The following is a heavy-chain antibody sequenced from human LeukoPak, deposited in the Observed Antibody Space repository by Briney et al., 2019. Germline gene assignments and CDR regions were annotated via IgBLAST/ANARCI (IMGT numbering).Heavy chain of an antibody. CDR3: AKDHLPNVEMATIVNY. J-gene: IGHJ4*02. Sequence: GGSLRLSCAASGFTFSSYSMNWVRQAPGKGLEWVSAISGSGGSTYYADSVKGRFTISRDNSKNTLYLQMNSLRAEDTAVYYCAKDHLPNVEMATIVNYWGQGTLVTVSS. V-gene: IGHV3-23*01. CDR1: GFTFSSYS. CDR2: ISGSGGST. D-gene: IGHD5-24*01.